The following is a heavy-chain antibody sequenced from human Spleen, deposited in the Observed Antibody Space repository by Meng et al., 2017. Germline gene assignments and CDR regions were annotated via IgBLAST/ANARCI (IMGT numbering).Heavy chain of an antibody. J-gene: IGHJ6*02. V-gene: IGHV4-4*07. CDR2: IYTSGST. CDR3: AREVRSGSYYYYYGMDV. CDR1: GGSISSYY. D-gene: IGHD1-26*01. Sequence: SETLSLTCTVSGGSISSYYWSWIRQPAGKGLEWIGRIYTSGSTNYNPSLKSRVTISVDTSKNQFSLKLSSVTAADTAVYYCAREVRSGSYYYYYGMDVWGQGTTVTVSS.